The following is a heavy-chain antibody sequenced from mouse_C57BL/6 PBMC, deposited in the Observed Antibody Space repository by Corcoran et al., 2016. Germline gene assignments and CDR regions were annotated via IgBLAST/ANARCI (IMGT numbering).Heavy chain of an antibody. CDR3: ARSGGNCFDY. D-gene: IGHD3-1*01. CDR2: INTYSGVP. Sequence: QIKLVQSGPELKKPGETVKISCKASGYTFTTYGMSWVKQAPGKGLKWMGWINTYSGVPTYADDFKGRFAFSLETSASTAYLQINNLKNEETATYFCARSGGNCFDYWGQGPTLTVSS. V-gene: IGHV9-3*01. CDR1: GYTFTTYG. J-gene: IGHJ2*01.